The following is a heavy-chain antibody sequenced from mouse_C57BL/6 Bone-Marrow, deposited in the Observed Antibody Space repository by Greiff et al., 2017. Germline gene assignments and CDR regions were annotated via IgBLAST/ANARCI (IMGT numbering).Heavy chain of an antibody. V-gene: IGHV5-6*01. D-gene: IGHD1-1*01. Sequence: EVKLVVSGGDLVKPGGSLKLSCAASGFTFSSYGMSWVRQTPDKRLEWVATISSGGSYTYYPDSVKGRFTISRDNAKNTLYLQMSSLKSEDTAMYYCARNYGSDWYFDVWGTGTTVTVSS. CDR3: ARNYGSDWYFDV. J-gene: IGHJ1*03. CDR2: ISSGGSYT. CDR1: GFTFSSYG.